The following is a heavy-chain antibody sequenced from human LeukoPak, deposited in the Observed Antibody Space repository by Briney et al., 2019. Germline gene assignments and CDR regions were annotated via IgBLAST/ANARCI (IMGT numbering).Heavy chain of an antibody. CDR1: GGTFSSYA. CDR3: ARASGSYYDFDY. Sequence: SVKVSCKASGGTFSSYAISWVRQAPGQGLEWMGRIIPIFGTANYAQKFQGRVTITTDESTSTAYMELSSLRSEDTAVYYCARASGSYYDFDYWGQGTLVTVSS. J-gene: IGHJ4*02. CDR2: IIPIFGTA. V-gene: IGHV1-69*05. D-gene: IGHD1-26*01.